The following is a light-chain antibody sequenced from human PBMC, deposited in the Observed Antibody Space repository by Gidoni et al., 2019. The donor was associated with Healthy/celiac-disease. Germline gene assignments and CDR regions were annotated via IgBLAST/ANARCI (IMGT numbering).Light chain of an antibody. CDR1: QSISSY. Sequence: TLAPSSLSASVGARVTITCRASQSISSYLNWYQQKPGKAPKLLIYAASSLHSVVPSRFSGRGSGTDFTLTISSLQPEDFATYYCQQSYSTPYTFGQGTKLEIK. CDR2: AAS. CDR3: QQSYSTPYT. J-gene: IGKJ2*01. V-gene: IGKV1-39*01.